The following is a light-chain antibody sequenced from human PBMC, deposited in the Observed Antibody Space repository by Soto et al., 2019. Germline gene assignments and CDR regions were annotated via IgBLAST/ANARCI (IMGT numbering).Light chain of an antibody. CDR1: QSVSGSY. V-gene: IGKV3-20*01. Sequence: EIVLTQSPGTLSLSPGERVTLSCRASQSVSGSYLAWYQQKPGQAPRLLINGASSRATGIPDRFSGSGSGTDFTLTISRLEPEDFAVYYCQQYGSPPSLNFGGGTKVEIK. J-gene: IGKJ4*01. CDR2: GAS. CDR3: QQYGSPPSLN.